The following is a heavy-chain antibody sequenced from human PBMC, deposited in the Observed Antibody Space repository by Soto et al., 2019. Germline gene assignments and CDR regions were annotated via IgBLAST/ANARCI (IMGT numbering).Heavy chain of an antibody. Sequence: ASVKVSCKASGYTFTSYAMHWVRQAPGQRLEWKGWINAGNGNTKYSQKFQGRVTITRDTSASTAYMELGSLRSEDTAVFYCASPVVAATPGYYYYYGMDVWGQGTTVTVSS. J-gene: IGHJ6*02. CDR2: INAGNGNT. CDR3: ASPVVAATPGYYYYYGMDV. V-gene: IGHV1-3*01. D-gene: IGHD2-15*01. CDR1: GYTFTSYA.